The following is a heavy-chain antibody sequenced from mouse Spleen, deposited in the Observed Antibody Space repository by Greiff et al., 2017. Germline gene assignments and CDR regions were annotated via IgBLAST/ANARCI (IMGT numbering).Heavy chain of an antibody. D-gene: IGHD2-3*01. Sequence: QVQLQQSGPGLVQPSQSLSITCTVSGFSLTSYGVHWVRQSPGKGLEWLGVIWSGGSTDYNAAFISRLSISKDNSKSQVFFKMNSLQADDTAIYYCARYDGYYDWYFDVWGAGTTVTVSS. CDR2: IWSGGST. J-gene: IGHJ1*01. CDR3: ARYDGYYDWYFDV. V-gene: IGHV2-2*01. CDR1: GFSLTSYG.